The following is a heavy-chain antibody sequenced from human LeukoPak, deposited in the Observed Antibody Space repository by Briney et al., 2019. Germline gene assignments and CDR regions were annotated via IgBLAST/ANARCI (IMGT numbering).Heavy chain of an antibody. CDR3: AKAAPLGLYDY. D-gene: IGHD3-10*01. V-gene: IGHV3-9*01. CDR2: ISWNSGSI. Sequence: GRSLRPSCAASGFTFDDYAMHWVRQAPGKGLEWVSGISWNSGSIGYADSVKGRFTISRDNAKNSLYLQMNSLRAEDTALYYCAKAAPLGLYDYWGQGTLVTVSS. J-gene: IGHJ4*02. CDR1: GFTFDDYA.